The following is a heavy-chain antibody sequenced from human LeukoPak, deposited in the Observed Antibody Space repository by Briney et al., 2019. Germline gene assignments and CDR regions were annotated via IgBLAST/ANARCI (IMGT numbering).Heavy chain of an antibody. CDR2: INSDGRST. CDR3: ARDGSDHSSSSHYTFDY. Sequence: PGGSLRLSCTASGGSFSSDWIHWVRQPQDQGQGWVSRINSDGRSTSHADSVKGRFTISRDNANNTLYLQMNSLRAEDTAVYYCARDGSDHSSSSHYTFDYWGQGTLVTVSS. CDR1: GGSFSSDW. D-gene: IGHD6-6*01. V-gene: IGHV3-74*01. J-gene: IGHJ4*02.